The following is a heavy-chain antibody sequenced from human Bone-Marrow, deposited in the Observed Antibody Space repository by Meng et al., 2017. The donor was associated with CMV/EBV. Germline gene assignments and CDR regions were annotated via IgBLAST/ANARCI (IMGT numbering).Heavy chain of an antibody. CDR3: ARDYIQLAEYYYGRDV. J-gene: IGHJ6*02. CDR1: GFTFSSYS. V-gene: IGHV3-21*01. D-gene: IGHD6-6*01. CDR2: ISSSSSYI. Sequence: GESLKISCAASGFTFSSYSMNWVRQAPGKGPEWVSSISSSSSYIYYADSVKGRFTISRDNAKNSLYLQMNSLRAEDTAVYYCARDYIQLAEYYYGRDVWGQANTVTVYS.